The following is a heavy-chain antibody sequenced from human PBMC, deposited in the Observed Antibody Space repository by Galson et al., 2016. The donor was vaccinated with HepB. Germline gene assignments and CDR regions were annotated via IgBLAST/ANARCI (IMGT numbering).Heavy chain of an antibody. Sequence: PALVKPTQTLTLTCTVSGFSISNATMGVSWIRQPPGKALEWLAHIFSNDEKSYSTSMKSRLSISKVTSTSQVVLTITNMDHGCTGTYYCARIKQPPIDYYYMDVWGKGTTVTVSS. D-gene: IGHD6-13*01. J-gene: IGHJ6*03. CDR2: IFSNDEK. CDR3: ARIKQPPIDYYYMDV. CDR1: GFSISNATMG. V-gene: IGHV2-26*01.